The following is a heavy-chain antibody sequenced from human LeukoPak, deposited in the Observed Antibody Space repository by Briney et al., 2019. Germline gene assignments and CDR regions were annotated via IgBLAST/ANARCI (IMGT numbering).Heavy chain of an antibody. Sequence: ASVKVSCKASGGTFSSYAISWVRQAPGQGLEWMGWINPNSGGTNYAQKFQGRVTMTRDTSISTAYMELSRLRSDDTAVYYCAFHPLGYCSSTSFYARVGAFDIWGQGTMVTVSS. V-gene: IGHV1-2*02. D-gene: IGHD2-2*01. CDR2: INPNSGGT. CDR3: AFHPLGYCSSTSFYARVGAFDI. CDR1: GGTFSSYA. J-gene: IGHJ3*02.